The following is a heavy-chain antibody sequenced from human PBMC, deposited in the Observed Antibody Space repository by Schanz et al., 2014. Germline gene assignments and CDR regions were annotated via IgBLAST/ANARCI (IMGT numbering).Heavy chain of an antibody. CDR2: IYDSGNT. Sequence: QVQLEESGAGLVKPSGTLSLTCAVSGASVSSDNWWNWVRQPPGKGLEWIGEIYDSGNTNYNPSLKSRVTMSVDASKTQSSLHLAFVTAADTAVYYCARGGQGFGEPHQRLFEYWGPGTLVTVSS. V-gene: IGHV4-4*02. CDR1: GASVSSDNW. CDR3: ARGGQGFGEPHQRLFEY. J-gene: IGHJ4*02. D-gene: IGHD3-10*01.